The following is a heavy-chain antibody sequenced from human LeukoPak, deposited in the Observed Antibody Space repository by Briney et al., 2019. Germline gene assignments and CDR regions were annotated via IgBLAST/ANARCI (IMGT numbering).Heavy chain of an antibody. CDR2: ISSSGSTI. CDR3: ARAGYSYGTFDY. J-gene: IGHJ4*02. V-gene: IGHV3-11*01. D-gene: IGHD5-18*01. Sequence: GGSLRLPCAASGFTFSDYYMSWIRQAPGKGLERVSYISSSGSTIYCADSVKGRFTISRDNAKNSLYLQMNSLRAEDTAVYYCARAGYSYGTFDYWGQGTLVTVSS. CDR1: GFTFSDYY.